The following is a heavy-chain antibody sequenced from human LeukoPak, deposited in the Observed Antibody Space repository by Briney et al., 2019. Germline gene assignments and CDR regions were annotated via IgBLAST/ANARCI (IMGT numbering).Heavy chain of an antibody. CDR3: AGQVVPAAILVYAFDI. D-gene: IGHD2-2*01. CDR2: IIPIFGTA. V-gene: IGHV1-69*05. J-gene: IGHJ3*02. CDR1: GGTFSSYA. Sequence: SVKVSCKASGGTFSSYAISWVRQAPGQGLEWMGGIIPIFGTANYAQKFQGRVTITTDESTSTAYMELSSLRSEDTAVYYCAGQVVPAAILVYAFDIWGQGTMVTVSS.